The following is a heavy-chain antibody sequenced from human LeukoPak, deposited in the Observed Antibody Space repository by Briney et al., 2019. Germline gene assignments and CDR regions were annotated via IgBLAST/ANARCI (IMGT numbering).Heavy chain of an antibody. CDR1: GFTFSSYA. J-gene: IGHJ4*02. CDR2: ISYDGSNK. V-gene: IGHV3-30-3*01. CDR3: ARDHGRTTDY. D-gene: IGHD1-14*01. Sequence: QSGRSLRLSCAASGFTFSSYAMHWVRQAPGKGLEWVAVISYDGSNKYYADSVKGRFTISRDNSKNTLYLQMNSLRAEDTAVYYCARDHGRTTDYWGQGTLVTVSS.